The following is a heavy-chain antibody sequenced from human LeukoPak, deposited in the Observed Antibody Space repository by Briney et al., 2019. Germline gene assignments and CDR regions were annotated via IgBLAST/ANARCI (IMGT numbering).Heavy chain of an antibody. Sequence: TGGSLRLSCAASGFTFRSHAMSWVRQAPGKGLEWVSAIIGSGGSTYYVDSVQGRFTISRDNSKNTLYLQMNSLTAEDTAVYYCAKGTAVADIYFDYWGQGTLVTVSS. V-gene: IGHV3-23*01. D-gene: IGHD6-19*01. J-gene: IGHJ4*02. CDR3: AKGTAVADIYFDY. CDR1: GFTFRSHA. CDR2: IIGSGGST.